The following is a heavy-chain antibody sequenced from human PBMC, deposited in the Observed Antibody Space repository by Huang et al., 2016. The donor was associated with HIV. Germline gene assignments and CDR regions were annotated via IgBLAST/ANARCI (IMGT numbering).Heavy chain of an antibody. V-gene: IGHV3-48*02. CDR1: GFTFSLYS. Sequence: EVQLVESGGDFVQPGGSLRLSCAASGFTFSLYSMNWVRQAAGKGMEWVSYISTRSSTIYYADSGKGRFTISRENAKNSLYLQMNSLRDEDTAVYYCEGGGFWGQGILVTVSS. J-gene: IGHJ4*02. D-gene: IGHD5-12*01. CDR3: EGGGF. CDR2: ISTRSSTI.